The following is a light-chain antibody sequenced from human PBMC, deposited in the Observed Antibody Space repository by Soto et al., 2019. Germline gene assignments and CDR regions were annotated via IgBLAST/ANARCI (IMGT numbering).Light chain of an antibody. J-gene: IGKJ5*01. CDR3: QQSYSTPSIT. Sequence: DIQMTQSPSSLSASVGDRVTITCRASQSISSYLNWYQQKPGKAPTPLIYAASSLQSGVPSRFSGSGSGTDFTLTISSLQPEDFATYYCQQSYSTPSITFGQGTRLEIK. V-gene: IGKV1-39*01. CDR1: QSISSY. CDR2: AAS.